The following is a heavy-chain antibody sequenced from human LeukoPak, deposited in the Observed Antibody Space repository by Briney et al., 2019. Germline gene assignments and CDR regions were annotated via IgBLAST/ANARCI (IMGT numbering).Heavy chain of an antibody. CDR2: INHSGST. J-gene: IGHJ4*02. CDR1: GGSFSGYY. Sequence: PSETLSLTCAVYGGSFSGYYWSWIRQPPGKGLEWIGEINHSGSTNYNPSLKSRVTISVDTSKNQFSLKLSSVTAADTAVYYCATLWVAGYCSSTSCPDYWGQGTLVTVSS. D-gene: IGHD2-2*01. V-gene: IGHV4-34*01. CDR3: ATLWVAGYCSSTSCPDY.